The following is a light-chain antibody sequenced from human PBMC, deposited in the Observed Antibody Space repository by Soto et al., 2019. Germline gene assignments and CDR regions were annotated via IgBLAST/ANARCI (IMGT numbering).Light chain of an antibody. CDR1: SSDVGGYNY. V-gene: IGLV2-14*01. CDR2: DVT. J-gene: IGLJ1*01. CDR3: SSYTSTSTYV. Sequence: QSVLTQPASVSGPPGQSITISCTGTSSDVGGYNYVSWYQQHPGKAPKLMIYDVTYRPSGVSNRFSGSKSGTTASLTLSGLQAEDEADYYCSSYTSTSTYVFGTGTKVTV.